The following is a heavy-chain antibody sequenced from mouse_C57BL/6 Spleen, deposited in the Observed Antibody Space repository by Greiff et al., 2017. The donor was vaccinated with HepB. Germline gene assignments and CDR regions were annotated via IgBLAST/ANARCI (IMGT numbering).Heavy chain of an antibody. V-gene: IGHV1-54*01. J-gene: IGHJ1*03. CDR3: AREPITTVVAPRDWYFDV. Sequence: QVQLQQSGAELVRPGTSVKVSCKASGYAFTNYLIEWVKQRPGQGLEWIGVINPGSGGTNYNEKFKGKATLTADKSSSTAYMQLSSLTSEDSAVYFCAREPITTVVAPRDWYFDVWGTGTTVTVSS. CDR1: GYAFTNYL. D-gene: IGHD1-1*01. CDR2: INPGSGGT.